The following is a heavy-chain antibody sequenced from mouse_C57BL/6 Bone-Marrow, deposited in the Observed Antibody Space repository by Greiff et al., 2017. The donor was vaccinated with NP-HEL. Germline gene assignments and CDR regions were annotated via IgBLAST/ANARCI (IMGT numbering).Heavy chain of an antibody. J-gene: IGHJ2*01. CDR3: TREGGPFDY. V-gene: IGHV5-9-1*02. CDR1: GFTFSSYA. Sequence: EVNVVESGEGLVKPGGSLKLSCAASGFTFSSYAMSWVRQTPEKRLEWVAYISSGGDYIYYADTVKGRFTISRDNARNTLYLQMSSLKSEDTAMYYCTREGGPFDYWGQGTTLTVSS. CDR2: ISSGGDYI.